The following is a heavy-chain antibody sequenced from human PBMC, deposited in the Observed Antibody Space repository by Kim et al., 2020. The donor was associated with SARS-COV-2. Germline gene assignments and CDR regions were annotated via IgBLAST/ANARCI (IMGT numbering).Heavy chain of an antibody. CDR2: ISSSSSYI. J-gene: IGHJ4*02. Sequence: GGSLRLSCAASGFTFSSYSMNWVRQAPGKGLEWVSSISSSSSYIYYADSVKGRFTISRDNAKNSLYLQMNSLRAEDTAVYYCASPPGHGGNSGNWGQGTLVTVSS. D-gene: IGHD2-21*02. CDR1: GFTFSSYS. CDR3: ASPPGHGGNSGN. V-gene: IGHV3-21*01.